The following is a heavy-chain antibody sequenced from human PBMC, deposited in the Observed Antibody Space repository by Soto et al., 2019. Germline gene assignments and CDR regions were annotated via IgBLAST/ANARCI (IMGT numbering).Heavy chain of an antibody. CDR3: ASDLSTIFGVVITFYYYYGMDV. D-gene: IGHD3-3*01. J-gene: IGHJ6*02. CDR2: MNPNSGNT. V-gene: IGHV1-8*01. Sequence: SSVQVSCKASGYTFTSYDINWVRQATGQGLEWMGWMNPNSGNTGYAQKFQGRVTMTRNTSISTAYMELSSLRSEDTAVYYCASDLSTIFGVVITFYYYYGMDVWGQGTTVTVSS. CDR1: GYTFTSYD.